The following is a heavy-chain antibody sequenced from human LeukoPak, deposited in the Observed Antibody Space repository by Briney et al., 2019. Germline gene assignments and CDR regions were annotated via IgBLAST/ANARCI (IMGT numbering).Heavy chain of an antibody. Sequence: GGSLRLSCAASGFTFDDYGMSWVRQAPGKGLEWVSGINWNGGSTGYADSVKGRFTISRDNAKNSLYLQMNSLRAEDTALYYCARVKLGVVAGYDAFDIWGQGTMVTVSS. CDR3: ARVKLGVVAGYDAFDI. D-gene: IGHD2-15*01. J-gene: IGHJ3*02. V-gene: IGHV3-20*04. CDR2: INWNGGST. CDR1: GFTFDDYG.